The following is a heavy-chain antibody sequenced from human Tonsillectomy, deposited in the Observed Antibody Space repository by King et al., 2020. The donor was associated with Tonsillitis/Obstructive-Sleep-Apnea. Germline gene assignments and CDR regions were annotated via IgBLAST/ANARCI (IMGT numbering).Heavy chain of an antibody. V-gene: IGHV3-11*01. CDR3: AGDKVRGMAVAANLDY. Sequence: VQLVESGGGLVKPGGSLRLSCAASGFTFSDYYMSWIRQAPGKGLEWVSYISSSGSTIYYADSVKGRFTISRDNAKNSLYLQMNSLRAEDTAVYYCAGDKVRGMAVAANLDYWGQGTLVTVSS. J-gene: IGHJ4*02. D-gene: IGHD6-19*01. CDR2: ISSSGSTI. CDR1: GFTFSDYY.